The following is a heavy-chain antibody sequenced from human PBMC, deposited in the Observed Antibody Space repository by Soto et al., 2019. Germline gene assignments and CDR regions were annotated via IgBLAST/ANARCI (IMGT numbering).Heavy chain of an antibody. Sequence: TLSLTCTVSGGSISSGDYYWSWIRQPPGKGLEWIGYIYHSGSTYYSPSLKSRLTISVDTSKDQLSLKQSSVTAADTAVYYCAGAAMAYYYGMDVWGQGTTVT. CDR2: IYHSGST. D-gene: IGHD5-18*01. V-gene: IGHV4-30-4*01. J-gene: IGHJ6*02. CDR1: GGSISSGDYY. CDR3: AGAAMAYYYGMDV.